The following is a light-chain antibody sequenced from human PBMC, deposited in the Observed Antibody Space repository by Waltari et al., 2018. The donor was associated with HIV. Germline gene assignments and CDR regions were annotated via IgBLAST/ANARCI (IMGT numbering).Light chain of an antibody. Sequence: EIVLTQSPVTLSLSPGERATLSCRASQSVSNNFLAWYQRKPGQAPRLLIHCASRTATGIPGRFSGSGSGTDFTRTISRLEPEDFAVYYCQQYGSSPPITFGQGTRLEIK. CDR2: CAS. V-gene: IGKV3-20*01. CDR3: QQYGSSPPIT. J-gene: IGKJ5*01. CDR1: QSVSNNF.